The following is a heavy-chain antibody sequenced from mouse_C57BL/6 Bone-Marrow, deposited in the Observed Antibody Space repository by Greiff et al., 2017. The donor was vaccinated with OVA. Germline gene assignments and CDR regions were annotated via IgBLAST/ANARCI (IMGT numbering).Heavy chain of an antibody. Sequence: QVQLKQSGAELVRPGASVTLSCKASGYTFTDYEMHWVKQTPVHGLEWIGAIDPETGGTAYNQKFKGKAILTADKSSSTAYMELRSLTSEDSAVYYCTSPSYGSSSHWYFDVWGTGTTVTVSS. CDR1: GYTFTDYE. CDR2: IDPETGGT. J-gene: IGHJ1*03. CDR3: TSPSYGSSSHWYFDV. V-gene: IGHV1-15*01. D-gene: IGHD1-1*01.